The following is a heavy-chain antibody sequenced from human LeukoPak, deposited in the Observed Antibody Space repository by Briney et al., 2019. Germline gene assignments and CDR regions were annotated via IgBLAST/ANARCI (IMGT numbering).Heavy chain of an antibody. Sequence: PGGSLRLSCAASGFTFSSYAMHWVRQAPGKGLEWVAVISYDGGNKYYADSVKGRFTISRDNSKNSLYLQMNSLRAEDTAVYYCASEHDFWSGYSFMDYWGQGTLVTVSS. D-gene: IGHD3-3*01. CDR2: ISYDGGNK. CDR3: ASEHDFWSGYSFMDY. CDR1: GFTFSSYA. J-gene: IGHJ4*02. V-gene: IGHV3-30-3*01.